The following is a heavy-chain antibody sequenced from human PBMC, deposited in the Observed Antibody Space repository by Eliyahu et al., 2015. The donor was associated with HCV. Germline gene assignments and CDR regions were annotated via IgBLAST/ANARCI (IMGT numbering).Heavy chain of an antibody. CDR1: GFTFTNYG. CDR3: ARPNLPLFYYYGMDV. CDR2: IWYAGGNT. J-gene: IGHJ6*02. Sequence: QVQLVESGGGVVQPGRSLRLSCAASGFTFTNYGMHWVRQAPGKGLEWVALIWYAGGNTYYADSVKGRFTISRDNSKNTLYLQMSSLRAEDTAVYYCARPNLPLFYYYGMDVWGQGTTVTVSS. V-gene: IGHV3-33*08.